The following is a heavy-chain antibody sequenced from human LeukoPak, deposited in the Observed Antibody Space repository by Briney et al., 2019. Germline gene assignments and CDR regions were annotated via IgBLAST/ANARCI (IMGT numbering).Heavy chain of an antibody. D-gene: IGHD1-7*01. J-gene: IGHJ5*02. V-gene: IGHV4-34*01. CDR1: GGSFSGYY. CDR3: ARGRYNWNYDWFDP. Sequence: SETLSLTCAVYGGSFSGYYWSWLRQPPGKGLEWIGEINRSGSTNYNPSLKSRVTISVDTSKNQFSLKLSSVTAADTAVYYCARGRYNWNYDWFDPWGQGTLVTVSS. CDR2: INRSGST.